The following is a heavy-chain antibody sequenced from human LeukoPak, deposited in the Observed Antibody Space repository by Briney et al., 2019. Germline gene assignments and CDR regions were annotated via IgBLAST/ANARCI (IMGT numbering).Heavy chain of an antibody. D-gene: IGHD1-7*01. CDR2: ISSSSSYI. Sequence: GGSLRLSCAASGFTVSSYSMNWVRQAPGKGLEWVSSISSSSSYIYYADSVKGRFTISRDNAKNSLYLQMNSLRAEDTAVYYCARSEGGDWNYTPNYWGQGTLVTVSS. CDR3: ARSEGGDWNYTPNY. J-gene: IGHJ4*02. CDR1: GFTVSSYS. V-gene: IGHV3-21*01.